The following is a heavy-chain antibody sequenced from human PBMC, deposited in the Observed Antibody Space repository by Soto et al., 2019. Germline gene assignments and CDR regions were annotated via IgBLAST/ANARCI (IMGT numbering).Heavy chain of an antibody. CDR2: VNPNSGNT. CDR1: GYTFARYD. J-gene: IGHJ5*01. D-gene: IGHD3-16*01. Sequence: AAVRVSCEASGYTFARYDINWVRQATGQGLEWMGWVNPNSGNTGYPQKFPGRATMTRTPSISTAYMQLRSLRSEDTAVYYCARVVSWFALWRRATLVTVSS. CDR3: ARVVSWFAL. V-gene: IGHV1-8*01.